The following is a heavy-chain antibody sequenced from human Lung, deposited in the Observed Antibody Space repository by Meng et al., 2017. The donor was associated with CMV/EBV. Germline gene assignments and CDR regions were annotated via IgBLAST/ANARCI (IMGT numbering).Heavy chain of an antibody. Sequence: GESXKISCKASGYTFTGYYMHWVRQAPGQGLEWMGWINPNSGGTNYAQKFQGRVTMTRDTSISTAYMELSRLRSDDTAVYYCARDMGYWNFDYWGQGTLVTVSS. D-gene: IGHD3-22*01. V-gene: IGHV1-2*02. CDR2: INPNSGGT. CDR3: ARDMGYWNFDY. J-gene: IGHJ4*02. CDR1: GYTFTGYY.